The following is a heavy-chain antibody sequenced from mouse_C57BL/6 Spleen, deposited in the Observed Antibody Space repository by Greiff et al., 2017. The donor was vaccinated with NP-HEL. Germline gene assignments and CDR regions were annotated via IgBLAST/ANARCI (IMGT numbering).Heavy chain of an antibody. D-gene: IGHD2-1*01. CDR2: INPGSGGT. Sequence: QVQLKQSGAELVRPGTSVKVSCKASGYAFTNYLIEWVKQRPGQGLEWIGVINPGSGGTNYNEKFKGKATLTADKSSSTAYMQLSSLTSEDSAVYFCARMGNGYYFDYWGQGTTLTVSS. J-gene: IGHJ2*01. CDR1: GYAFTNYL. V-gene: IGHV1-54*01. CDR3: ARMGNGYYFDY.